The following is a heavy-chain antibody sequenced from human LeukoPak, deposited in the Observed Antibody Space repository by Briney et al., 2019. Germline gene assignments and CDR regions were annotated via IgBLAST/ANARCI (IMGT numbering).Heavy chain of an antibody. V-gene: IGHV4-59*01. J-gene: IGHJ5*02. D-gene: IGHD6-13*01. CDR1: GGSISSYY. CDR2: IYYSGST. CDR3: AREIAAAGAFDP. Sequence: PSETLSLTCTVSGGSISSYYWSWIRQPPGKGLEWIGYIYYSGSTNYNPSLKSRVTISVDTSKNQFSLKPSSVTAADTAVYYCAREIAAAGAFDPWGQGTLVTVSS.